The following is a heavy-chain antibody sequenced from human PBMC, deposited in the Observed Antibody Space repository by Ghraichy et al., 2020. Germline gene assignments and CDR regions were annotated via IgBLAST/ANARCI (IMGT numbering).Heavy chain of an antibody. J-gene: IGHJ5*02. CDR2: INNDGSTT. CDR1: GFTFSSYW. CDR3: VRGGSYSPNGLDP. D-gene: IGHD3-16*01. V-gene: IGHV3-74*03. Sequence: GGSLRLSCAGSGFTFSSYWMHWVRQAPGKGLVWVSRINNDGSTTTYADSVKGRFTISRDNAKNTLYLQMNSLRAEDTAVYYCVRGGSYSPNGLDPWGQGTLVTVSS.